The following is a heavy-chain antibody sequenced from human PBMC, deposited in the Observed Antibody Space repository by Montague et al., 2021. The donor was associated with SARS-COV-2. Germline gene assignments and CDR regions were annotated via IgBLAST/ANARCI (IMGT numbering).Heavy chain of an antibody. D-gene: IGHD2-2*01. J-gene: IGHJ6*02. Sequence: SETLSLTCAVYGGSFSGYYWRWIRQPPGKGLEWIGEINHSGSTNYNPSLKSRVTIPVDTSKNQFSLKLSSVTAADTAVYYCTREGYQVLWSDYYYYGMDVWGQGTTVTVSS. CDR2: INHSGST. V-gene: IGHV4-34*01. CDR3: TREGYQVLWSDYYYYGMDV. CDR1: GGSFSGYY.